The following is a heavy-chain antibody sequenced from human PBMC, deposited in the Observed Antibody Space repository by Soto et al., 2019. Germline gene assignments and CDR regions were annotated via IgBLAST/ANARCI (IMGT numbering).Heavy chain of an antibody. CDR1: GYTFTSYG. CDR3: ASSLLVGYGLEGESD. V-gene: IGHV1-18*01. Sequence: QVQLVQSGAEVKKPGASVKVSCKASGYTFTSYGISWVRQAPGQGLEWMGWISAYNGNTNYAQKLQGRVTMTTDTTXRTAYMERRSLRSDDTAVYYCASSLLVGYGLEGESDWGQGTLVTVSS. D-gene: IGHD5-18*01. J-gene: IGHJ4*02. CDR2: ISAYNGNT.